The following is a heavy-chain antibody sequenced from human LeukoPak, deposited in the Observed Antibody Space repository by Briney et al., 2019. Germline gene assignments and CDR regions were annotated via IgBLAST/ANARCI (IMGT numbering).Heavy chain of an antibody. CDR2: ISSSGSTI. V-gene: IGHV3-48*03. CDR3: ARGPSNYYGSGSGRGDY. CDR1: GFTFSSYE. D-gene: IGHD3-10*01. Sequence: GGSLRLSCAASGFTFSSYEMNWVRQAPGKGLEWVSYISSSGSTIYYADSMKGRFTISRDNAKNSLFLQMNSLQAEDTAVYYRARGPSNYYGSGSGRGDYWGQGTLVTASS. J-gene: IGHJ4*02.